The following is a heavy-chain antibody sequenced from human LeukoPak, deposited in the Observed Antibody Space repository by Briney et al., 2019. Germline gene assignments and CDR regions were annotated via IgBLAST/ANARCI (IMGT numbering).Heavy chain of an antibody. CDR2: FKTKYSQV. D-gene: IGHD4-11*01. Sequence: GRSLRFSCAASGFTLSSFALSWVRQAPGKGLEWVSTFKTKYSQVYYAESVRGRFTISTDNSEKTVYLQMNSLRAEDTALYYCARSVPDYTRFDYWGQGALVTVSS. CDR3: ARSVPDYTRFDY. J-gene: IGHJ4*02. V-gene: IGHV3-23*05. CDR1: GFTLSSFA.